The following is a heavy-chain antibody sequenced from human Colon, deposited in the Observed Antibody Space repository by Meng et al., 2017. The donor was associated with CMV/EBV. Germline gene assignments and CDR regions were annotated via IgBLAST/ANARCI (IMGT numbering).Heavy chain of an antibody. CDR2: ISGSGTTI. CDR1: GFTFSSYE. J-gene: IGHJ6*02. D-gene: IGHD3-3*01. CDR3: ATVVRFPVGGHFYYHGMDV. V-gene: IGHV3-48*03. Sequence: GESLKISCAASGFTFSSYEMNWVRQAPGKGLEWISFISGSGTTIYYADSVKDRFTISRDNVKNSLYLHMNSLRAEDTAAYYCATVVRFPVGGHFYYHGMDVWGQGTTVTVSS.